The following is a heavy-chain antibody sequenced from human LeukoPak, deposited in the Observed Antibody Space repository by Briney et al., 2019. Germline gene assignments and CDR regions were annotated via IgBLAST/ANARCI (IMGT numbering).Heavy chain of an antibody. CDR1: GFTFSNYA. CDR3: ARRLWYSSSWYYFDY. Sequence: PGGSLRLSCAASGFTFSNYAMSWVRQAPGKGLEWVSTCTGSGGSTYYADSVKGRFTIPRDNSKNTLYLQMNSLGAEDTAAYYCARRLWYSSSWYYFDYWGQGTLVTVSS. D-gene: IGHD6-13*01. V-gene: IGHV3-23*01. J-gene: IGHJ4*02. CDR2: CTGSGGST.